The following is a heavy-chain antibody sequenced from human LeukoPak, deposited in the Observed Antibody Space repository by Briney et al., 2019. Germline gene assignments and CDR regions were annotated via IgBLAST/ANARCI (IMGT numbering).Heavy chain of an antibody. V-gene: IGHV5-51*01. J-gene: IGHJ3*02. CDR1: GYSFTNYW. Sequence: GESLKISCKGSGYSFTNYWIGWVRQVPGKGLEWMGIIYPGDSDVRYSPSFQSQVTISADKSISTAYLQWSSLKASDTAMYYCARRRKGSGSYLINDAFDIWGQGTMVTVSS. D-gene: IGHD1-26*01. CDR3: ARRRKGSGSYLINDAFDI. CDR2: IYPGDSDV.